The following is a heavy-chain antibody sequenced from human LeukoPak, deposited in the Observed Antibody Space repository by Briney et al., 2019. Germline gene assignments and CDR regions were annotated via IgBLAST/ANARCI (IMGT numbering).Heavy chain of an antibody. CDR3: GKGGGGGGGLDY. CDR1: GFTFSSYA. Sequence: GGSLRLSCAASGFTFSSYAMSWVRQAPGKGLEWVSAISGSGGSTYYADSVKGRFTISRDNSKNTLYLQMNSLRAEDTAVYYWGKGGGGGGGLDYWGQGTLVTVSS. CDR2: ISGSGGST. J-gene: IGHJ4*02. V-gene: IGHV3-23*01. D-gene: IGHD3-16*01.